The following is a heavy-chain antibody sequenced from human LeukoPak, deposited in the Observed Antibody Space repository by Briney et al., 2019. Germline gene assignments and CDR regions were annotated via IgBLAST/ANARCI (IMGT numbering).Heavy chain of an antibody. D-gene: IGHD6-19*01. CDR2: IHHGGNT. CDR1: GYSVSSNSY. V-gene: IGHV4-38-2*02. J-gene: IGHJ3*02. Sequence: PSETLSLTCIVSGYSVSSNSYWAWIRQSPGKGLEWIGSIHHGGNTYYNPSLMSRVSMSIDTSKNQCSLNLSSVTAAAAAVFYCARWLGNGFDMWGQGTMVTVSS. CDR3: ARWLGNGFDM.